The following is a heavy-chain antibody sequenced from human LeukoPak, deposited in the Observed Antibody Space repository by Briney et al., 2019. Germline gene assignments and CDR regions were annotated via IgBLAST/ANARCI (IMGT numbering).Heavy chain of an antibody. V-gene: IGHV3-23*01. CDR2: ISGSGGST. D-gene: IGHD3-22*01. Sequence: PGGSLRLSCAASGFTFSSYAMSWVRQAPGKGLEWVSAISGSGGSTYYADSVKGRFTISRDNSKNTLYLQTNSLRAEDTAVYYCAKDRRDYYDSSGYYTLAVDYWGQGTLVTVSS. J-gene: IGHJ4*02. CDR3: AKDRRDYYDSSGYYTLAVDY. CDR1: GFTFSSYA.